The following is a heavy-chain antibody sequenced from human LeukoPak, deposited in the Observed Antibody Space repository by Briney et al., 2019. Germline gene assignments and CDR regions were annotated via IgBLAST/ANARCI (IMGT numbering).Heavy chain of an antibody. CDR1: GGSISSSNYY. Sequence: PSETLSLTCTVSGGSISSSNYYWGWIRQPPGKGLEWIGSIYYSGSTYYNPSLKSRVTISVDTSKNQFSLKLSSVPAADTAVYYCARFGIEMAKTPRGFDYGGQGTLVTVS. V-gene: IGHV4-39*01. J-gene: IGHJ4*02. CDR2: IYYSGST. CDR3: ARFGIEMAKTPRGFDY. D-gene: IGHD5-24*01.